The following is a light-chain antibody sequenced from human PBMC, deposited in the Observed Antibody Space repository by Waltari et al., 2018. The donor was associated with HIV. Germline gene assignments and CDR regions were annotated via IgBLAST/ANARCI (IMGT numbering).Light chain of an antibody. CDR2: GNN. CDR1: SPNSGRNH. V-gene: IGLV1-44*01. J-gene: IGLJ2*01. Sequence: QSVLPQPPSASGTPGQRVTISCSGSSPNSGRNHVNWYQQLPGTAPKLLSYGNNQRPSGVPDRFSGSKSGTSASLAISGLQSEDEAVYYCAPWDDSLNGWIFGGGTKLTVL. CDR3: APWDDSLNGWI.